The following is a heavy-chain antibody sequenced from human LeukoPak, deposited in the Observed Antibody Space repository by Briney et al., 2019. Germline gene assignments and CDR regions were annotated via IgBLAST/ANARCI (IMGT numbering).Heavy chain of an antibody. V-gene: IGHV3-53*04. Sequence: PGGSLRLSCAAFGFTVSSNYMSWVRQAPGKGLEWVSVIYSGGSTYYADSVKGRFTISRHNSKNTLYLQMNSLRAEDTAVYYCARARDCGGDCYSYAFDIWGQGTMVTVSS. CDR1: GFTVSSNY. J-gene: IGHJ3*02. D-gene: IGHD2-21*02. CDR3: ARARDCGGDCYSYAFDI. CDR2: IYSGGST.